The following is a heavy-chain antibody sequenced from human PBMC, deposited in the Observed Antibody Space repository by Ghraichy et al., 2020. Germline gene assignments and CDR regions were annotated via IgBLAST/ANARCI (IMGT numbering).Heavy chain of an antibody. Sequence: GGSLRLSCAASGFTFSSYAMHWVHQAPGKGLEYVSAISSNGGSTYYANSVKGRFTISRDNSKNTLYLQMGSLRAEDMAVYYCAREGGYSSSFFDYWGQGTLVTVSS. D-gene: IGHD6-19*01. J-gene: IGHJ4*02. CDR2: ISSNGGST. CDR1: GFTFSSYA. CDR3: AREGGYSSSFFDY. V-gene: IGHV3-64*01.